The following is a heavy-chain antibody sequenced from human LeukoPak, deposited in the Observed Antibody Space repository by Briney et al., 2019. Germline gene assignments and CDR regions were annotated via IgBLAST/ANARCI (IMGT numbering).Heavy chain of an antibody. CDR2: INPNSGGT. CDR3: ARDLSGVTGYTYGRGIGY. D-gene: IGHD5-18*01. Sequence: ASVKVSCKASGYTFTGYYMHWVRQAPGQGLEWMGWINPNSGGTNYAQKFQGRVTMTRDTSISTAYMELSRLRSDDTAVYYCARDLSGVTGYTYGRGIGYWGQGTLVTVSS. CDR1: GYTFTGYY. V-gene: IGHV1-2*02. J-gene: IGHJ4*02.